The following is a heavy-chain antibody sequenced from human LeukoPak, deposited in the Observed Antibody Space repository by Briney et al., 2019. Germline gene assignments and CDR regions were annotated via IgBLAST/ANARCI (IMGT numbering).Heavy chain of an antibody. V-gene: IGHV3-23*01. D-gene: IGHD2-15*01. CDR3: ARRAGPYSHPYDY. J-gene: IGHJ4*02. Sequence: GGTLRLSCAASGFIFSSYGMTWVRQAPGKGLEWVSAISGSGSGGSTYYADSVKGRFTISRDNSKNTLYLQMNSLRAEDTAVYYCARRAGPYSHPYDYWGQGTLSPSP. CDR2: ISGSGSGGST. CDR1: GFIFSSYG.